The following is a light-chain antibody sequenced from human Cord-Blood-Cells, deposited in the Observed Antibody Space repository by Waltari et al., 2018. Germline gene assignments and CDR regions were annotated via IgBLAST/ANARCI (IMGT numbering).Light chain of an antibody. CDR1: QSVLYSSNNKNY. CDR2: WAS. CDR3: QQYYSTPPRT. V-gene: IGKV4-1*01. J-gene: IGKJ2*01. Sequence: DIVMTQSPDSLAVSLGGRATINSKSSQSVLYSSNNKNYLAWYQQKPGQPPKLLIYWASTRESGVPDRFSGSGSGTDFTLTISSLQAEDVAVYYCQQYYSTPPRTFGQGTKLEIK.